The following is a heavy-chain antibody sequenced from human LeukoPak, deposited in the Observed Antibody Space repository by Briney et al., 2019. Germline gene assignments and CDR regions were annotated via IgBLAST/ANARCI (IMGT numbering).Heavy chain of an antibody. D-gene: IGHD3-10*01. J-gene: IGHJ4*02. V-gene: IGHV7-4-1*02. CDR3: AREAPHKFTMVRGVFDY. Sequence: ASVKVSCKASGYTFTSYAMNWARQAPGQGLEWMGWINTNTGNPTYAQGFTGRFVFSLDTSVSTAYLQISSLKAEDTAVYYCAREAPHKFTMVRGVFDYWGQGTLVTVSS. CDR2: INTNTGNP. CDR1: GYTFTSYA.